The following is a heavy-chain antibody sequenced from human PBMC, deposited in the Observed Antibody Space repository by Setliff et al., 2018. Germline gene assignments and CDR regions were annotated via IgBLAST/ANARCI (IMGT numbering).Heavy chain of an antibody. D-gene: IGHD3-10*01. J-gene: IGHJ6*02. CDR2: MNPNSGNT. Sequence: EASVKVSCKASGYTFTSYDINWVRQATGQGLEWMGWMNPNSGNTGYAQKFQGRVTVTRNTSISTAYMELSSLRSEDTAVYYCARGPGGSGSYVFYYYYGMDVWGQGTTVTVSS. V-gene: IGHV1-8*01. CDR3: ARGPGGSGSYVFYYYYGMDV. CDR1: GYTFTSYD.